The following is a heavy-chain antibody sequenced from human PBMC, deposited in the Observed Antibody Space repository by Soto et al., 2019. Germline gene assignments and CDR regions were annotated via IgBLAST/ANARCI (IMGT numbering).Heavy chain of an antibody. J-gene: IGHJ5*02. CDR2: TYYRSKWYN. Sequence: SQTLSLTCAISGDSVSSNSAAWNSIRQSPSRGLEWLGRTYYRSKWYNDYAVSVKSRITINPDTSKNQFSLQLNSVTPEDTAVYYCAREGDWSRAGDWFDPWGQGTLVTVSS. V-gene: IGHV6-1*01. CDR3: AREGDWSRAGDWFDP. D-gene: IGHD3-3*01. CDR1: GDSVSSNSAA.